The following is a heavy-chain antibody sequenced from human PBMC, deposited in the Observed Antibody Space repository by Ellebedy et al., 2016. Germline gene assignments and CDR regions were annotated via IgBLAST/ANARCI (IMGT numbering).Heavy chain of an antibody. D-gene: IGHD3-16*01. Sequence: GESLKISXAASRFIFSSYSMNWVRQAPGKGLEWVSAIGSSSSYIYYADSVKGRFTISRDNAKNSLYLQMNSLRAEDTAVYYCARGVGGTSLNWFDPWGQGTLVTVSS. J-gene: IGHJ5*02. V-gene: IGHV3-21*01. CDR3: ARGVGGTSLNWFDP. CDR1: RFIFSSYS. CDR2: IGSSSSYI.